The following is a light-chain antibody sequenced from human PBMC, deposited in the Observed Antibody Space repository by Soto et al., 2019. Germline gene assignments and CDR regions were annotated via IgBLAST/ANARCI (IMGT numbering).Light chain of an antibody. J-gene: IGKJ2*01. V-gene: IGKV3-20*01. CDR1: QSVGNNF. CDR3: QQYGSFPYT. CDR2: GAS. Sequence: EIVLTQSPATLSLSPGERATLSCRASQSVGNNFLAWYQQKPGQAPRLLIYGASSRATGIPDRFSGSGSGTDFTLTISSLEPEDFAVYYCQQYGSFPYTFGQGTKLEIK.